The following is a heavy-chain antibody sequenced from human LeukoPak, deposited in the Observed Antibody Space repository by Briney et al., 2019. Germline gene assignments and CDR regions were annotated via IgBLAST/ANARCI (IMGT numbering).Heavy chain of an antibody. V-gene: IGHV3-7*01. CDR3: ARGDSWNYVGFDY. J-gene: IGHJ4*02. Sequence: GGSLRLSCAASGFTFSSYWMSWVRQAPGKGLEWVANIKQDGSEKYYVDSVKGRFTISRDNAKNSLYLQMNSLRAEDTAVYYCARGDSWNYVGFDYWGQGTLVTVSS. D-gene: IGHD1-7*01. CDR2: IKQDGSEK. CDR1: GFTFSSYW.